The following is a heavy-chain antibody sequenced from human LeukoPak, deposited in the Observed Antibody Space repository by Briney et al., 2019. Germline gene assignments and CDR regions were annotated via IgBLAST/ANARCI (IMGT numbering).Heavy chain of an antibody. CDR2: VDSEGSNR. Sequence: GGSLRLSCAASGFTFSTYWMHWVRQAPGKGLVWVSGVDSEGSNRKYTDSVKGRFTISRDNAESTVYLQMSSLRADDTGVYFCVRFNELWPGNNPLWGQGILVTVSS. V-gene: IGHV3-74*03. CDR1: GFTFSTYW. CDR3: VRFNELWPGNNPL. J-gene: IGHJ4*02. D-gene: IGHD3/OR15-3a*01.